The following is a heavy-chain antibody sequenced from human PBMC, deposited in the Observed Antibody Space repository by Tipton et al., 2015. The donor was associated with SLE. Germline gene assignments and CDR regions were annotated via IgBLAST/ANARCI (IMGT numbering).Heavy chain of an antibody. D-gene: IGHD3-3*01. CDR2: IYYSGST. V-gene: IGHV4-59*12. CDR1: GGSISSYY. CDR3: ARARWGDFWSGYYRASFDI. Sequence: TLSLTCTVSGGSISSYYWSWIRQPPGKGLEWIGYIYYSGSTNYDPSLKSRVTISLDTSKNQFSLKLSSVTAADTAVYYCARARWGDFWSGYYRASFDIWGQGTMVTVSS. J-gene: IGHJ3*02.